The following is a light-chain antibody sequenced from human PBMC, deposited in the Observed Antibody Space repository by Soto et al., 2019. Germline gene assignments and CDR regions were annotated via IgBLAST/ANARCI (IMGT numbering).Light chain of an antibody. J-gene: IGKJ1*01. CDR2: AAS. V-gene: IGKV1-27*01. Sequence: DLQMTQSPSSLSASVGYRVTITCRASQSISNYLAWYQQKPAKVPKLLIYAASTLQSGVPSRFSGSGSGTDFTLTISSLQPEDVATYYCQKHNSAPSWTFGQGTKVDI. CDR3: QKHNSAPSWT. CDR1: QSISNY.